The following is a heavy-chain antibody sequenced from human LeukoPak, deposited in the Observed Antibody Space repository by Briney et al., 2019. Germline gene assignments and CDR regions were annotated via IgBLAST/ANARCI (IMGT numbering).Heavy chain of an antibody. CDR1: GFTFSSYV. J-gene: IGHJ3*02. D-gene: IGHD2-15*01. CDR3: ARSEGYCGGTNCYSNNAFDI. Sequence: PGGSLRLSCAASGFTFSSYVMHWVRQAPGKGLEWVAVIWYDESNKYYADSVKGRFTISRDNSKNTLYLQMNSLRAEDTAVYYCARSEGYCGGTNCYSNNAFDIWGQGTMVTVSS. CDR2: IWYDESNK. V-gene: IGHV3-33*01.